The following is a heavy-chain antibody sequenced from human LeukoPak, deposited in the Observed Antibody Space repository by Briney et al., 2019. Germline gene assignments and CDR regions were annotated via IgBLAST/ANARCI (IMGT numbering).Heavy chain of an antibody. D-gene: IGHD6-19*01. CDR1: GYTFTSYY. V-gene: IGHV1-46*01. CDR2: INPSGGST. J-gene: IGHJ5*02. Sequence: ASVSVSCKASGYTFTSYYMHWVRQAPGQGLEWMGIINPSGGSTSYAQKFQGRVTMTRDTSASTAYLELRSLRSDDTAVYYCARDPSNTSGWKTWFDPWGQGTLVTVSS. CDR3: ARDPSNTSGWKTWFDP.